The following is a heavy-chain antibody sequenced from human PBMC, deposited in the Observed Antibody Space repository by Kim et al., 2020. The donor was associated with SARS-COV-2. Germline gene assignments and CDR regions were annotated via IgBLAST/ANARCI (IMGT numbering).Heavy chain of an antibody. D-gene: IGHD6-19*01. Sequence: GGSLRLSCAASGFTFSSYAMSWVRQAPGKGLEWVSAISGSGGSTYYADSVKGRFTISRDNSKNTLYLQMNSLRAEDTAVYYCAKRNVGYSSGWSPYNWFDPWGEGALVTASP. CDR2: ISGSGGST. CDR1: GFTFSSYA. J-gene: IGHJ5*02. V-gene: IGHV3-23*01. CDR3: AKRNVGYSSGWSPYNWFDP.